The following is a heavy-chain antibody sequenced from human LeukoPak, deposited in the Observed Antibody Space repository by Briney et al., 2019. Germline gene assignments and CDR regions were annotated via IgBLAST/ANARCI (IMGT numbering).Heavy chain of an antibody. Sequence: PSETLSLTCTVSGGSISSSSYYWGWIRQPPGKGLEWIGSIYYSGSTYYNPSLKSRVTISVDTSKNQFSLKLSSVTAADTAVYYCARQTARAPWANFDYWGQGTLVTVSS. CDR2: IYYSGST. D-gene: IGHD6-6*01. CDR1: GGSISSSSYY. CDR3: ARQTARAPWANFDY. J-gene: IGHJ4*02. V-gene: IGHV4-39*01.